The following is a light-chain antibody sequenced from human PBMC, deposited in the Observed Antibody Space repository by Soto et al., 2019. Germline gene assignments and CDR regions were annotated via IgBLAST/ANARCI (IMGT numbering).Light chain of an antibody. CDR1: QSVGSY. CDR3: QQRSDWPPIT. V-gene: IGKV3-11*01. Sequence: EIVLTQSPATLSVSPGQRVTLSCRASQSVGSYLAWYQQKPGQAPRLLIYDASNRATDIPARFSGSGSGTDFTLTISSLEPEDFAVYYCQQRSDWPPITFGQGTRLEIK. J-gene: IGKJ5*01. CDR2: DAS.